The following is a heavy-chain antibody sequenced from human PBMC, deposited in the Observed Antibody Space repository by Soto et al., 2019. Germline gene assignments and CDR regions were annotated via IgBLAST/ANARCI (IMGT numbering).Heavy chain of an antibody. Sequence: QVQLQESGPGLVKPSQTLSLTCSVSGGSISSGDYYWNWIRQPPGKGLEWIGFIYNSGTTYYNPSLKSRVTISVDTSKNQFSLRLNSVTAADTAVYYCARNDYDYVWESPGGDAFDIWGQGTMVTVSS. D-gene: IGHD3-16*01. V-gene: IGHV4-30-4*01. CDR3: ARNDYDYVWESPGGDAFDI. CDR2: IYNSGTT. CDR1: GGSISSGDYY. J-gene: IGHJ3*02.